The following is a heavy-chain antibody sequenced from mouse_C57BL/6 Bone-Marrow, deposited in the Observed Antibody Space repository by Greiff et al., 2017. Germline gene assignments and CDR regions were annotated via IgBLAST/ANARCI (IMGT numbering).Heavy chain of an antibody. CDR3: ARERNDGYFFDY. CDR1: GYTFTDYY. D-gene: IGHD2-3*01. J-gene: IGHJ2*01. Sequence: EVQLQQSGPVLVKPGASVKMSCTASGYTFTDYYMNWVKQSHGKSLEWIGVINPYNGGTSYNQKFKGKATLTVDKSSSTAYMELNSLTSEDSAVYYRARERNDGYFFDYWGQGTTLTVSS. CDR2: INPYNGGT. V-gene: IGHV1-19*01.